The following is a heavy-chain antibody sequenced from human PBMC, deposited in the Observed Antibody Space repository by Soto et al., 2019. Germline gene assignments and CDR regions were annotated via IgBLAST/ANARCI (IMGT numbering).Heavy chain of an antibody. Sequence: ASVKVSCKASGYTFTSYGISWVRQAPGQGLEWMGWISAYNGNTNYAQRLQGRVTMTTDTSTSTAYMELRSLRSDDTAMYYCASERSRWDDAFDIWGQGTMVTVSS. D-gene: IGHD1-26*01. J-gene: IGHJ3*02. CDR3: ASERSRWDDAFDI. CDR1: GYTFTSYG. V-gene: IGHV1-18*01. CDR2: ISAYNGNT.